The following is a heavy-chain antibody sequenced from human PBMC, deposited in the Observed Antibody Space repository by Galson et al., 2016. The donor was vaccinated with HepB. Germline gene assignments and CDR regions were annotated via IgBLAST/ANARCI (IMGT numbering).Heavy chain of an antibody. Sequence: SLRLSCAVSGFTFSTYAMRWVRQAPGKGPGWVSAISGSGGNTYYADSVKGRFTISRDNSKNTLYLQMNSLRAEDTAVYYCAKEGYISSIDYWGQGTLVTVSS. CDR1: GFTFSTYA. D-gene: IGHD6-13*01. J-gene: IGHJ4*02. V-gene: IGHV3-23*01. CDR3: AKEGYISSIDY. CDR2: ISGSGGNT.